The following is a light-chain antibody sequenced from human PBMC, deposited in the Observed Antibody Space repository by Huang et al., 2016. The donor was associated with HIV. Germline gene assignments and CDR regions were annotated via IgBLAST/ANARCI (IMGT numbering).Light chain of an antibody. Sequence: DIVLTQSPDSLTVSLGERATVRCKSSHSLLHSNNKNYLAWYQLKTGQSPKLLIYWSSTRESGVPDRVSGDGSGSDFTLTINNLQAEDVAIYYCQQYFTTPLTFGGGTKVEI. CDR2: WSS. J-gene: IGKJ4*01. CDR3: QQYFTTPLT. CDR1: HSLLHSNNKNY. V-gene: IGKV4-1*01.